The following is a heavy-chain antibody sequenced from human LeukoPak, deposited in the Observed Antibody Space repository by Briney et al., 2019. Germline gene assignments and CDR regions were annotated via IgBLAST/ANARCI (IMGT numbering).Heavy chain of an antibody. CDR2: ISGSGGST. CDR3: AKDQVGTYYYGSGSDNDY. Sequence: GGSLRLSCAASGFTFSSYAMSWVRQAPGKGLEWVSAISGSGGSTYYADSVKGRFTISRDNSKNTLYLQMNSQRAEDTAVYYCAKDQVGTYYYGSGSDNDYWGQGTLVTVSS. V-gene: IGHV3-23*01. J-gene: IGHJ4*02. D-gene: IGHD3-10*01. CDR1: GFTFSSYA.